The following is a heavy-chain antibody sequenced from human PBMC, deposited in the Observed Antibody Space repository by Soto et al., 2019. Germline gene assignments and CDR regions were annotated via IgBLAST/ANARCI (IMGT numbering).Heavy chain of an antibody. D-gene: IGHD3-10*01. Sequence: PGGSLRLSCSASGFTFSSYAMHWVRQAPGKGLEYVSAISSNGGSTYYADSVKGRFTISRDNSKNTLYLQMSSLRAEDTAVYYCVNNYGSGSYCYGMDVWGQGTTVTVSS. CDR2: ISSNGGST. CDR1: GFTFSSYA. CDR3: VNNYGSGSYCYGMDV. J-gene: IGHJ6*02. V-gene: IGHV3-64D*06.